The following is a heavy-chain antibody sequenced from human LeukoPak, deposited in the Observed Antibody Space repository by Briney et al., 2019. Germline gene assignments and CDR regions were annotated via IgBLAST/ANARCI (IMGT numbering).Heavy chain of an antibody. CDR2: IYYSGST. CDR1: GGSISSYY. J-gene: IGHJ3*02. D-gene: IGHD6-13*01. CDR3: AGYQTPIAAAGSRYASDI. V-gene: IGHV4-59*01. Sequence: PSETLSLTCTVSGGSISSYYWSWIRQPPGKGLEWIGYIYYSGSTNYNPSLKSRVTMSVDTSKNQFSLKLSSVTAADTAVYYCAGYQTPIAAAGSRYASDIWGQGTMVTVSS.